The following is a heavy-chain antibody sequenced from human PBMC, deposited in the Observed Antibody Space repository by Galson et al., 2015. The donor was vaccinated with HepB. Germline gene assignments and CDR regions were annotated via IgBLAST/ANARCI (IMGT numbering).Heavy chain of an antibody. D-gene: IGHD3-22*01. Sequence: SLRLSCAASEFNFKNTWMNWVRQAPGKGLDWVGRIKSQIDGATADYAGPVKGRFTISRDDSESTLYLQMNTLKPGDSGVYYCTTGGPYMTPSRPYHYHSSGYFWGRGTTVTVSS. J-gene: IGHJ6*02. CDR2: IKSQIDGATA. CDR3: TTGGPYMTPSRPYHYHSSGYF. V-gene: IGHV3-15*01. CDR1: EFNFKNTW.